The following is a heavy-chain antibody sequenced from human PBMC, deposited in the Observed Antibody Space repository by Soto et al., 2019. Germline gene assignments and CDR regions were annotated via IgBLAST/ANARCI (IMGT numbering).Heavy chain of an antibody. CDR3: ARHISSAWYTYFDS. CDR2: IYDSGST. J-gene: IGHJ4*02. D-gene: IGHD6-19*01. V-gene: IGHV4-59*08. Sequence: LRETLSLTCTVSGGSISSYYWSWIRQPPGKGLEWIGHIYDSGSTNYNPSLKSRVTISIDTSKNQFSLKLRSVTAADTAMYYCARHISSAWYTYFDSWGQGTLVTVSS. CDR1: GGSISSYY.